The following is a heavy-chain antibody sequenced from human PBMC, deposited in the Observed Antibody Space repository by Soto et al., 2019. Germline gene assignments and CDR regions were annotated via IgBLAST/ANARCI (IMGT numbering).Heavy chain of an antibody. CDR3: ARHNTYYDSSGYPDY. J-gene: IGHJ4*02. CDR2: IYYSGST. D-gene: IGHD3-22*01. V-gene: IGHV4-39*01. CDR1: GGSLYSSNYY. Sequence: SETLSLTCTVSGGSLYSSNYYWGWIRQPPGKGLEWIGSIYYSGSTYYGPSLKTRVTISVDTSKSQFALKLSSVTAADTAVYYCARHNTYYDSSGYPDYWGQGTQVTVS.